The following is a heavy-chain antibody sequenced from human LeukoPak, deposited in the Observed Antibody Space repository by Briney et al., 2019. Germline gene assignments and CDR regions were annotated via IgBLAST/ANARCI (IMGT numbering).Heavy chain of an antibody. D-gene: IGHD2-2*01. CDR3: ARLPAARPSDY. CDR2: ISESGGDT. CDR1: GFTFSTDA. Sequence: GGSLRLSCAASGFTFSTDAMTWVRQAPGKGLQWVSAISESGGDTYYEDSVKGRFTISRDSANNSLYLQMNSLRDEDTAVYYCARLPAARPSDYWGQGTLVTVSS. J-gene: IGHJ4*02. V-gene: IGHV3-23*01.